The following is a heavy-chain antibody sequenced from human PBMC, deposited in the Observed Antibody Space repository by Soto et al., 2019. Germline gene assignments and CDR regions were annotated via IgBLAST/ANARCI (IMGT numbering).Heavy chain of an antibody. CDR2: IYYSGST. CDR3: ARGRGNNDFWSGYMFDP. D-gene: IGHD3-3*01. Sequence: SETLSLTCTVSGGSMSPYYWSWIRQPPGKGLEWIGYIYYSGSTNYNPSLKSRVTISVDTSKNQFSLKLSSVTSADTAVYYCARGRGNNDFWSGYMFDPWGQGTLVTVSS. CDR1: GGSMSPYY. J-gene: IGHJ5*02. V-gene: IGHV4-59*01.